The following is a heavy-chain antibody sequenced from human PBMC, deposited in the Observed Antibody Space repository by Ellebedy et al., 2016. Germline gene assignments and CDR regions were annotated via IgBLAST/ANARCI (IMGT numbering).Heavy chain of an antibody. V-gene: IGHV4-31*03. J-gene: IGHJ4*02. CDR1: GGSISSGGYY. D-gene: IGHD3-3*01. CDR2: IYYSGST. CDR3: ARATEELRFLGRHRYYFDY. Sequence: LRLXXTVSGGSISSGGYYWSWVRQHPGKGLEWIGYIYYSGSTYYNPSLKSRVTISIDTSKNQFSLKLSSVTAADTAVYYCARATEELRFLGRHRYYFDYWGQGTLVTVSS.